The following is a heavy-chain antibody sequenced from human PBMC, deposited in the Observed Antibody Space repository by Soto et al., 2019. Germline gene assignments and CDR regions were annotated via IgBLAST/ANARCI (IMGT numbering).Heavy chain of an antibody. CDR2: IYPGDSDT. CDR1: GYSFTSYW. Sequence: GESLKISCKGSGYSFTSYWIGWVRQMPGKGLEWMGIIYPGDSDTRYSPSFQGQVTISADKSISTAYLQWISLKASDTAMYYCARHEGYYYDSSGYYSYYYYGMGVWGQGTTFTVCS. V-gene: IGHV5-51*01. D-gene: IGHD3-22*01. J-gene: IGHJ6*02. CDR3: ARHEGYYYDSSGYYSYYYYGMGV.